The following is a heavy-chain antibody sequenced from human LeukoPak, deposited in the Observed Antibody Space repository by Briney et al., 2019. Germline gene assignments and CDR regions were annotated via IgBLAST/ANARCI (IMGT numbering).Heavy chain of an antibody. J-gene: IGHJ4*02. Sequence: PGGSLRLSCAVSGFIFSSYWMTWVRQAPGKGLEWVANIKEDGSEKYYVESVKGRISISRDNAKNSLYLQMNSLRAEDTAVYYCGRAMGAAGHELPVDYWGQGILVTVSS. D-gene: IGHD6-13*01. CDR1: GFIFSSYW. V-gene: IGHV3-7*01. CDR2: IKEDGSEK. CDR3: GRAMGAAGHELPVDY.